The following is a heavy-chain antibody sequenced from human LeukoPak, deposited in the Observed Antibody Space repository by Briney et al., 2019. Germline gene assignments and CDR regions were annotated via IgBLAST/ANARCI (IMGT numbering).Heavy chain of an antibody. V-gene: IGHV4-59*11. D-gene: IGHD3-22*01. Sequence: SETLSLTCTVSGGSMSSHCWSWIRQPPGKGLEWIAFIYYSGRTRYNPSLQSRVTISIDTSENNFSLKVTSVTAADTALYYCARLLDNDSSGDPDTFDIWGQGTVVTVSS. CDR1: GGSMSSHC. CDR3: ARLLDNDSSGDPDTFDI. CDR2: IYYSGRT. J-gene: IGHJ3*02.